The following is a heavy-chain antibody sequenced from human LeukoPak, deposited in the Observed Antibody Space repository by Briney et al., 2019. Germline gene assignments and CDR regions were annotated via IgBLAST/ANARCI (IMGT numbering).Heavy chain of an antibody. Sequence: GESLRLSCAASGFTFSNYWMHSVRQAPGKGLEWVSRINSDETSTNYADSVKGRFTISRDNAKNTLYLQMNSLRAEDTAVYYCASRRSNSFDYWGQGTLVTVSS. CDR2: INSDETST. CDR1: GFTFSNYW. V-gene: IGHV3-74*01. D-gene: IGHD5/OR15-5a*01. J-gene: IGHJ4*02. CDR3: ASRRSNSFDY.